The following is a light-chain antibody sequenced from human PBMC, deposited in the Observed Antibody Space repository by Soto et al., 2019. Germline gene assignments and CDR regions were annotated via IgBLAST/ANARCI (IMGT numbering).Light chain of an antibody. CDR2: GAS. V-gene: IGKV1-16*02. Sequence: DIQMTQSPSSVSAYVGDRVTIACRASQDISIHLAWFQQKPGKAPKSLIFGASSLQSGVPSKFSGSGSGTDFTLTIDSLQPEDFATYYCQQYHNYPPSCGQGTKVEIK. CDR3: QQYHNYPPS. J-gene: IGKJ1*01. CDR1: QDISIH.